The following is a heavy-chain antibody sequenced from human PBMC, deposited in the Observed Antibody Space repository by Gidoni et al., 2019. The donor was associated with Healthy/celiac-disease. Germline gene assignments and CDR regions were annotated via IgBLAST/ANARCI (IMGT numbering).Heavy chain of an antibody. V-gene: IGHV4-38-2*02. Sequence: QVQLQESGPGLVKPSETLSLTCTGSGYSVSSGYYWGWIRQPPGKGLEWIGSIYHSGSTSSNPSLKSRVTISVGTSKNQFSLKLSSVTAADTAVYYCARIGVVGATTSAFDIWGQGTMVTVSS. CDR2: IYHSGST. CDR3: ARIGVVGATTSAFDI. J-gene: IGHJ3*02. CDR1: GYSVSSGYY. D-gene: IGHD1-26*01.